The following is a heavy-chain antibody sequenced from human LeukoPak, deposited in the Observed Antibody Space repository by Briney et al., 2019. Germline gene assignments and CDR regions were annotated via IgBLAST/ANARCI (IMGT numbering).Heavy chain of an antibody. CDR3: SRGLDSRKLGY. CDR1: GASFNSDDQY. V-gene: IGHV4-31*03. D-gene: IGHD3-22*01. J-gene: IGHJ4*02. Sequence: SETLSLTCTVSGASFNSDDQYWNWIRQSPGKGLEWIGSIHRSGMLYNNLYLESRVTMSRDTSKNQFSLNLNSVTAADTDVYFCSRGLDSRKLGYWGQGILVTVAS. CDR2: IHRSGML.